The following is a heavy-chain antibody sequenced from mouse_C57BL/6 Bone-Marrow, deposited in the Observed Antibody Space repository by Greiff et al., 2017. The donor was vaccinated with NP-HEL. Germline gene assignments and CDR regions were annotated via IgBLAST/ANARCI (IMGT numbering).Heavy chain of an antibody. V-gene: IGHV1-62-2*01. Sequence: HVQLKESGAELVKPGASVKLSCKASGYTFTEYTIHWVKQRSGQGLEWIGWFYPGSGSIKYNEKFKDKATLTADKSSSTVYMELSRLTSEDSAVYFCARHEAPSYYSKRDYFDYWGQGTTLTVSS. CDR1: GYTFTEYT. CDR3: ARHEAPSYYSKRDYFDY. J-gene: IGHJ2*01. CDR2: FYPGSGSI. D-gene: IGHD2-5*01.